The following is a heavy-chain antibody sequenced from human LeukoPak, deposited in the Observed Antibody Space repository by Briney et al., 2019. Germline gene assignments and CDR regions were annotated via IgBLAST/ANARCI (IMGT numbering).Heavy chain of an antibody. CDR1: GYTFTSYG. D-gene: IGHD6-19*01. Sequence: ASVKVSCKASGYTFTSYGISWVRQAPGQGLEWMGWISACNGNTNYAQKLQGRVTMTTDTSTSTAYMELRSLRSDDTAVYYCARWIAVAGTWYFDYWGQGTLVTVSS. V-gene: IGHV1-18*01. J-gene: IGHJ4*02. CDR2: ISACNGNT. CDR3: ARWIAVAGTWYFDY.